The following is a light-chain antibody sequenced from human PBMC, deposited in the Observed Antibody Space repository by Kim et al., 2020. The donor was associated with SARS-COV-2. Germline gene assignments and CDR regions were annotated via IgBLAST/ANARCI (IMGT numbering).Light chain of an antibody. J-gene: IGLJ7*01. CDR1: SSDVGSYNH. V-gene: IGLV2-23*02. Sequence: QSALTQPASVSGSPGQSITISCTGTSSDVGSYNHVSWYQQHPGKAPKLMIYEVSKRPSGVSNRFSGSKSGNTASLTISGLQAEDEADYYCLSYTTRITVVFGTGTQLTVL. CDR2: EVS. CDR3: LSYTTRITVV.